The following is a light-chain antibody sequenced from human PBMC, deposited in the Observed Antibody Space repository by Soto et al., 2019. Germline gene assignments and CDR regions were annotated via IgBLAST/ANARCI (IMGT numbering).Light chain of an antibody. CDR3: QEYGTSLFA. CDR2: AVS. Sequence: EIVLTQSPATLSLSPGERATLSCRANQSVSSSCLAWYQHKTGQAPRLLIYAVSTRAAGIPDRFSGSGSGTDFTLTISRLEPEDFAVYYCQEYGTSLFAFGHGTKVYI. J-gene: IGKJ3*01. CDR1: QSVSSSC. V-gene: IGKV3-20*01.